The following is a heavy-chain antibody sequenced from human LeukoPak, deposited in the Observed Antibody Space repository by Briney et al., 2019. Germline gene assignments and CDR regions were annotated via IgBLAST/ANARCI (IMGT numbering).Heavy chain of an antibody. J-gene: IGHJ4*02. V-gene: IGHV1-2*02. CDR1: GYTFTGYF. D-gene: IGHD6-19*01. CDR2: INPHSGGT. Sequence: ASVKVSCKASGYTFTGYFMHWVRHAPGQGLEWMGWINPHSGGTSHAQKFQGRVTVTRDTSLSTAFMELSRLGSDDTAVYYCAREIEAVAAPLGYWGQGTLVTVSS. CDR3: AREIEAVAAPLGY.